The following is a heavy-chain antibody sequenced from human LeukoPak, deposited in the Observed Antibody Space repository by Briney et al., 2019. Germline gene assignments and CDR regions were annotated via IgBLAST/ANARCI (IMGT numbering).Heavy chain of an antibody. CDR2: ISGSGGAT. V-gene: IGHV3-23*01. D-gene: IGHD2-2*01. Sequence: GGSLRLSCAATGFTFSSYAMSWVRQAPGKGLEGVSTISGSGGATYSSDSVKGQFTISRDNSKNTVYLQMDSLRGEDTAIYYCAKHFYCSGTSCSLDSWGQGTLVTVSS. CDR3: AKHFYCSGTSCSLDS. CDR1: GFTFSSYA. J-gene: IGHJ4*02.